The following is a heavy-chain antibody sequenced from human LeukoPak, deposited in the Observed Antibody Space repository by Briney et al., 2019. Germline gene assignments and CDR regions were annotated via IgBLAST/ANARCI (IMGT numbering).Heavy chain of an antibody. CDR1: GFTFSIFS. D-gene: IGHD3-10*01. CDR2: ISSSSSYI. Sequence: GGSLTLSCAVSGFTFSIFSMMWVRRATGKGREWVSSISSSSSYIYYADSVKGRFTISKDNAKNSLYLKMNSLRAEDTAVYYCTRSGLLWFGETMGYYYYYGMDVWGQGTTVTVSS. J-gene: IGHJ6*02. V-gene: IGHV3-21*01. CDR3: TRSGLLWFGETMGYYYYYGMDV.